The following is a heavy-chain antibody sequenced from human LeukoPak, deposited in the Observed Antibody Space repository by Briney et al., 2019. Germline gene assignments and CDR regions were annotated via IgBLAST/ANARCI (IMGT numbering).Heavy chain of an antibody. D-gene: IGHD1-26*01. CDR2: IYYSGRT. V-gene: IGHV4-39*01. Sequence: SETLSLTCTVSGDSISSSSYYWGWIRQPPGKGLEWIGRIYYSGRTYYNPSLKSRVTISADTSKNQFSLKLSSVTAADTAVYYCARPTPSGSYLNWFDPWGQGTLVTVSS. J-gene: IGHJ5*02. CDR1: GDSISSSSYY. CDR3: ARPTPSGSYLNWFDP.